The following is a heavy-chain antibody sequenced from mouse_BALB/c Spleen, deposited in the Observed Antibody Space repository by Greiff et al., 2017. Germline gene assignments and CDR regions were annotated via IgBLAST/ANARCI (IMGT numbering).Heavy chain of an antibody. CDR1: GFSLTSYG. CDR2: IWAGGST. Sequence: QVQLQQSGPGLVAPSQSLSITCTVSGFSLTSYGVHWVRQPPGKGLEWLGVIWAGGSTNYNSALMSRLSISKDNSKSQVFLKMNSLQTDDTAMYYGATSYGNAWFAYWGQGTLVTVSA. D-gene: IGHD2-1*01. J-gene: IGHJ3*01. V-gene: IGHV2-9*02. CDR3: ATSYGNAWFAY.